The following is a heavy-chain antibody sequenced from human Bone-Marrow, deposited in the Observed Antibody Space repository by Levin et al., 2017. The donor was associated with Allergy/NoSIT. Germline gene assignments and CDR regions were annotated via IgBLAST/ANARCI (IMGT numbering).Heavy chain of an antibody. J-gene: IGHJ4*02. CDR1: GGSISRDGHC. Sequence: PSETLSLTCTVSGGSISRDGHCWTWIRQHPGKGLEWIGYISYTGSTNYNPSLEGRLSISRDTSKNQFSLKLTSVTAADTAVYYCAGVTSDSAPNHLDYWGQGTLVTVSS. V-gene: IGHV4-31*03. D-gene: IGHD1-14*01. CDR2: ISYTGST. CDR3: AGVTSDSAPNHLDY.